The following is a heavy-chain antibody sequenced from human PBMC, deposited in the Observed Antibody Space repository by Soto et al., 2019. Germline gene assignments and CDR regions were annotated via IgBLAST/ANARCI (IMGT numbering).Heavy chain of an antibody. CDR3: ARGGRGYSYGYVDY. CDR2: IIPILGIA. J-gene: IGHJ4*02. D-gene: IGHD5-18*01. V-gene: IGHV1-69*02. CDR1: GGTFSSYT. Sequence: QVQLVQSGAEVKKPGSSVKVSCKASGGTFSSYTISWVRQAPGQGREWMGRIIPILGIANYAQKFQGRVTTTADKSPSTAYMELRSLRSEDTAVYYCARGGRGYSYGYVDYWGQGTLVTVSS.